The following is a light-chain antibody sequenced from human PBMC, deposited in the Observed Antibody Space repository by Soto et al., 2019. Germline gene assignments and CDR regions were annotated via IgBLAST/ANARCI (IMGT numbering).Light chain of an antibody. CDR1: QVVRSN. CDR3: QQYYNWPRT. V-gene: IGKV3-15*01. CDR2: GAS. J-gene: IGKJ5*01. Sequence: EIVRTHSPATLSVSPWERATLSCRASQVVRSNLAWYQQKPGQAPRLLIYGASTRATGIPARFSGSGSGTEFTLTISSLQSEDCAVYYCQQYYNWPRTFGQGTRLEIK.